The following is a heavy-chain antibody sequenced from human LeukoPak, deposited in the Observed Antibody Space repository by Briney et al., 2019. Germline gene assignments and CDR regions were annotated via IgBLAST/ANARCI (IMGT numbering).Heavy chain of an antibody. CDR1: GGSISSYY. CDR2: IYYSGST. J-gene: IGHJ5*02. CDR3: ARAGHWGSGWFDP. Sequence: SETLSLTCIVSGGSISSYYWSWIRQPPGKGLEWIGYIYYSGSTNYNPSLKSRVTISVDTSKNQFSLKLSSVTAADTAVYYCARAGHWGSGWFDPWGQGTLVTVSS. D-gene: IGHD7-27*01. V-gene: IGHV4-59*01.